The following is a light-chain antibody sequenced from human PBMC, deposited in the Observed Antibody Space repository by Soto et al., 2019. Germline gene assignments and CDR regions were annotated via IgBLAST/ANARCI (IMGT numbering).Light chain of an antibody. CDR3: SSYTISSTYV. J-gene: IGLJ1*01. V-gene: IGLV2-14*01. Sequence: QFVLTQPASVSGSPGQSITLSCTGTSSDVGTYNYVSWYQQHPGKAPKLMISQVSNRPSGVSNRFSGSKSGNTASLTISGLQAEDEADYYCSSYTISSTYVFGTGTKVTVL. CDR1: SSDVGTYNY. CDR2: QVS.